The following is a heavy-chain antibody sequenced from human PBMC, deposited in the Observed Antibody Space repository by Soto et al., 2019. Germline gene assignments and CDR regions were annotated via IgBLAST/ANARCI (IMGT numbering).Heavy chain of an antibody. CDR2: IYYSGST. J-gene: IGHJ5*02. CDR3: ARQMYGLSVTMVRGVIGWFDP. Sequence: SETLSLTCTVSGGSISSSSYYWGWIRQPPGKGLEWIGSIYYSGSTYYNPSLKSRVTISVDTSKNQFSLKLSSVTAADTAVYYCARQMYGLSVTMVRGVIGWFDPWGQGTLVTVSS. D-gene: IGHD3-10*01. CDR1: GGSISSSSYY. V-gene: IGHV4-39*01.